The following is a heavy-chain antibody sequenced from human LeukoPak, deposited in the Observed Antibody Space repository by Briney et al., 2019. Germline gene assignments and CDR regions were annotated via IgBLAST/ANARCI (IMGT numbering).Heavy chain of an antibody. CDR2: ISWKGDTT. D-gene: IGHD2-2*01. CDR3: ARHRCSSTTCSFDS. CDR1: GFTFNNYA. V-gene: IGHV3-20*01. Sequence: GGSLRLSCEASGFTFNNYAMTWVRQTPGKGPEWVSLISWKGDTTAYAESVRGRFTISRDNAKNSLYLHMNSLRPEDTAFYHCARHRCSSTTCSFDSWGQGSLVTVSS. J-gene: IGHJ4*02.